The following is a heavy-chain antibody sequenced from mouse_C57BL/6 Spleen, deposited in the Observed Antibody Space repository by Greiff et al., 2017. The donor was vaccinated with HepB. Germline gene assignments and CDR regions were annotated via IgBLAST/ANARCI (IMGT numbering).Heavy chain of an antibody. CDR1: GYTFTSYW. CDR3: ARGGPIYDGYRWYFDV. V-gene: IGHV1-53*01. J-gene: IGHJ1*03. Sequence: QVQLQQPGTELVKPGASVKLSCKASGYTFTSYWMHWVKQRPGQGLEWIGNINPSNGGTNYNEKFKSKATLTVDKSSSTAYMQLSSLTSEDSAVYYCARGGPIYDGYRWYFDVWGTGTTVTVSS. CDR2: INPSNGGT. D-gene: IGHD2-3*01.